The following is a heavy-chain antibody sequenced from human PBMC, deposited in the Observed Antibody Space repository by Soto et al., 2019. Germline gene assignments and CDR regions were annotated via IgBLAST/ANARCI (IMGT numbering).Heavy chain of an antibody. D-gene: IGHD2-21*02. CDR3: ARDYWGSNCGVDCYPPYNWLDP. CDR1: GGTFSSYT. Sequence: QVQLVQSGAEVKKPGSSVKVSCKASGGTFSSYTISWVRQAPGQGLEWMGRIIPILGIANYAQKFQGRVTTTPDKYTSTAYMELRSLRSEDTAVYYSARDYWGSNCGVDCYPPYNWLDPWGQGTLVTVSS. V-gene: IGHV1-69*08. CDR2: IIPILGIA. J-gene: IGHJ5*02.